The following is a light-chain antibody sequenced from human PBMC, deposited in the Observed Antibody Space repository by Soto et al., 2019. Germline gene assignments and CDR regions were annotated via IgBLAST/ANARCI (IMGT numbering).Light chain of an antibody. J-gene: IGKJ5*01. CDR1: QNISNY. Sequence: VLAQSPATLSSAPGQRATLSCRARQNISNYLAWYQQRPGQAPRLVIYGASTRATGVPGRCSGGGSGTELTLTISSLQSADFAVYDCQQYTNRRPNTFCQGTRLEIK. CDR2: GAS. CDR3: QQYTNRRPNT. V-gene: IGKV3-15*01.